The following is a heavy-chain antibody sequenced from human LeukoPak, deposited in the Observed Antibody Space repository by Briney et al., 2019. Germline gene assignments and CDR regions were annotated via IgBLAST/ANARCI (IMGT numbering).Heavy chain of an antibody. D-gene: IGHD1-26*01. J-gene: IGHJ5*02. Sequence: ASVKVSCKVSGYTLTELSMHWVRQAPGKGLEWMGGFDPEDGETIYARKFQGRVTMTEDTSTDTAYMELSSLRSEDTAVYYCATSTPYKGGSSGGWFDPWGQGTLVTVSS. V-gene: IGHV1-24*01. CDR1: GYTLTELS. CDR3: ATSTPYKGGSSGGWFDP. CDR2: FDPEDGET.